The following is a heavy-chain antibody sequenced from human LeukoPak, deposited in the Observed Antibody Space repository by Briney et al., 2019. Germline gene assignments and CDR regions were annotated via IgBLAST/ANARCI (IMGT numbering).Heavy chain of an antibody. CDR2: IYYSGST. V-gene: IGHV4-59*01. CDR1: GGSISSYY. J-gene: IGHJ5*02. CDR3: ARAVGYCSGGSCFSVWFDP. D-gene: IGHD2-15*01. Sequence: SETLSLTCTVSGGSISSYYWSWIRQPPGKGLEWIGYIYYSGSTNYNPSLKSRVTISVDTSKNQFSLKLSSVTAADTAVYCCARAVGYCSGGSCFSVWFDPWGQGTLVTVSS.